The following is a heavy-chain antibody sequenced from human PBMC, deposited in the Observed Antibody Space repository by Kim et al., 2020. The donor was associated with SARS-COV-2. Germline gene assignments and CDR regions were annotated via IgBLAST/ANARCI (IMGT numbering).Heavy chain of an antibody. V-gene: IGHV1-46*01. CDR3: ARGSSMVRGVIITLNNWFDP. Sequence: ASVKVSCKASGYTFTSYYMHWVRQAPGQGLEWMGIINPSGGSTSYAQKFQGRVTMTRDTSTSTVYMELSSLRSEDTAVYYCARGSSMVRGVIITLNNWFDPWGQGTLVTVSS. CDR1: GYTFTSYY. J-gene: IGHJ5*02. D-gene: IGHD3-10*01. CDR2: INPSGGST.